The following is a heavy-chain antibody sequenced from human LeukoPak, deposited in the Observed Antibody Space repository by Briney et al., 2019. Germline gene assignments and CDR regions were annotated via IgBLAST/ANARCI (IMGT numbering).Heavy chain of an antibody. CDR3: ARNVGWYSHDT. Sequence: SETLSLTCTVSGDSLSAHYWSWIRQPPGKGLEWIGYIYGSGSTHYDPSCMSRATISEDTSKNQLSLQLTSVTAADTAVYCCARNVGWYSHDTWGQGTLVTVSS. D-gene: IGHD6-19*01. V-gene: IGHV4-59*08. J-gene: IGHJ5*02. CDR1: GDSLSAHY. CDR2: IYGSGST.